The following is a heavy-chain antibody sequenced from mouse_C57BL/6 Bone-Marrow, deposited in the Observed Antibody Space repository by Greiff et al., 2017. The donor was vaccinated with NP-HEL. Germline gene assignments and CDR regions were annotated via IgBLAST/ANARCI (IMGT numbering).Heavy chain of an antibody. V-gene: IGHV5-4*01. CDR2: ISDGGSYT. J-gene: IGHJ3*01. Sequence: DVQLQESGGGLVKPGGSLKLSCAASGFTFSSYAMSWVRQTPEKRLEWVATISDGGSYTYYPDNVKGRFTISRDNAKNNLYLQMSHLKSEDTAMYYCARDRDYDYDGFAYWGQGTLVTVSA. CDR3: ARDRDYDYDGFAY. CDR1: GFTFSSYA. D-gene: IGHD2-4*01.